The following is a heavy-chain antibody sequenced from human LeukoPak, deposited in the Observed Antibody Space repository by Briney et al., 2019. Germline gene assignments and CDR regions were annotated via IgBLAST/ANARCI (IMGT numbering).Heavy chain of an antibody. CDR2: INPNSGGT. CDR3: ARDPAYYDILTGYYYYYYMDV. V-gene: IGHV1-2*02. CDR1: GYTFTGYY. J-gene: IGHJ6*03. D-gene: IGHD3-9*01. Sequence: GASVKVSCKASGYTFTGYYMHWVRQAPGQGLEWMGWINPNSGGTNYAQKFQGRVTMTRDTSISTAYMELSRLRSDDTAVYYCARDPAYYDILTGYYYYYYMDVWGKGTTVTVSS.